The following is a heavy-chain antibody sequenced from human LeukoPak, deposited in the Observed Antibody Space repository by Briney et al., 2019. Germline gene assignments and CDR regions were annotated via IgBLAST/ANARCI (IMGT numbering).Heavy chain of an antibody. CDR2: IYHSRST. V-gene: IGHV4-30-2*01. Sequence: PSETLSLTCTVSGGSISSGGYYWSWIRQPPGKGLEWIGYIYHSRSTYYNQSLKSRVTISVDTSKNQFSLKLSSVTAADTAVYYCARHRFLCYCSSTSCYGPICPGGGFFDIWGQGTMVTVSS. D-gene: IGHD2-2*01. J-gene: IGHJ3*02. CDR1: GGSISSGGYY. CDR3: ARHRFLCYCSSTSCYGPICPGGGFFDI.